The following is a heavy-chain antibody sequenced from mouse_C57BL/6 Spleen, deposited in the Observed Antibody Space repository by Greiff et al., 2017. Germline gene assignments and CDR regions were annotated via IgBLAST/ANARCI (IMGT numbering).Heavy chain of an antibody. CDR3: ARDEMAFDY. D-gene: IGHD2-3*01. V-gene: IGHV3-6*01. Sequence: EVKLLESGPGLVKPSQSLSLTCSVTGYSITSGYYWNWIRQFPGNKLEWMGYISYDGSNNYNPSLKNRISITRDTSKNQFFLKLNSVTTEDTATYYCARDEMAFDYWGQGTTLTVSS. CDR1: GYSITSGYY. CDR2: ISYDGSN. J-gene: IGHJ2*01.